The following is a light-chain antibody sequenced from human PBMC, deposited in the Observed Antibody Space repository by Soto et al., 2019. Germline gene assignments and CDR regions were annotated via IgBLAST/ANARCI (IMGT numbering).Light chain of an antibody. Sequence: HSVSPGESATLSCWASQSSNRNLAWYQHKVGQAPRLLIYAASSRATGIPDRFSGSGSGTDGTFTISRLETEDGSVYDCHQYGSSQGTFGQGTKVDIK. J-gene: IGKJ1*01. CDR1: QSSNRN. CDR3: HQYGSSQGT. CDR2: AAS. V-gene: IGKV3-20*01.